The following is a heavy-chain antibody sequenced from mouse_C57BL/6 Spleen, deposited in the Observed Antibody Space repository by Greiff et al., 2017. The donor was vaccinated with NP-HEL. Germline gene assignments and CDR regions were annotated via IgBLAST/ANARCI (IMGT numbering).Heavy chain of an antibody. Sequence: QVQLQQSGAELVRPGASVKLSCKASGYTFTDYYINWVKQRPGQGLEWIARIYPGSGNTYYNEKFKGKATLTAEKSSSTAYMQLSSLTSEDSAVYFCAREGVTTVVPFDYWGQGTTLTVSS. V-gene: IGHV1-76*01. J-gene: IGHJ2*01. CDR1: GYTFTDYY. D-gene: IGHD1-1*01. CDR3: AREGVTTVVPFDY. CDR2: IYPGSGNT.